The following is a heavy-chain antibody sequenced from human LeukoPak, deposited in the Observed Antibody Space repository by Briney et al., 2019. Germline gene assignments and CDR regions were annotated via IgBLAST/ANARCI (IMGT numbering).Heavy chain of an antibody. J-gene: IGHJ6*03. Sequence: ASVKVSXKVSGYTLTELSMHWVRQAPGKGLEWMGGFDPEDGETIYAQKFQGRVTMTEDTSTDTAYMELSSLRSEDTAVYYCATGGYGDYVYPYLFYYMDVWGKGTTVTVSS. CDR1: GYTLTELS. CDR3: ATGGYGDYVYPYLFYYMDV. V-gene: IGHV1-24*01. D-gene: IGHD4-17*01. CDR2: FDPEDGET.